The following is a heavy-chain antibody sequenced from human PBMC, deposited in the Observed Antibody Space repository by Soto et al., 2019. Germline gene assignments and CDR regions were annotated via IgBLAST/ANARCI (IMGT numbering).Heavy chain of an antibody. Sequence: AAVKVSCKASGYTFTGYYMHWVRQAPGQGXEWMGWINPNSGGTNYAQKFQGRVTMTRDTSISTAYMELSRLRSDDTAVYYCARDLSPPPRITMVRGVIINGPWFDPWGQGTLVTVS. CDR1: GYTFTGYY. CDR3: ARDLSPPPRITMVRGVIINGPWFDP. D-gene: IGHD3-10*01. V-gene: IGHV1-2*02. CDR2: INPNSGGT. J-gene: IGHJ5*02.